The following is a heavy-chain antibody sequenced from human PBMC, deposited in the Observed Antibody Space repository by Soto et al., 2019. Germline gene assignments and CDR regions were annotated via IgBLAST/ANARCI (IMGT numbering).Heavy chain of an antibody. V-gene: IGHV3-33*01. CDR1: GFTFSSYA. Sequence: PGGSLRLSCAASGFTFSSYAMHWVRQAPGQGLEWVAVIWFDGSNKYYADSVKGRFTISRDNSKNTLYLQMNSLRAEDTAVFYCARGPGTPIIPINYYSGMDVWGQGTTVTVSS. J-gene: IGHJ6*02. CDR2: IWFDGSNK. D-gene: IGHD2-21*02. CDR3: ARGPGTPIIPINYYSGMDV.